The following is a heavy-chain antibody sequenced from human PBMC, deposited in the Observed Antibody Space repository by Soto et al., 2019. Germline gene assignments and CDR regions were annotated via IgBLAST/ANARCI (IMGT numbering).Heavy chain of an antibody. CDR1: GGSISSGGYY. V-gene: IGHV4-31*03. Sequence: SETLSLTCTVSGGSISSGGYYWSWIRQHPGKGLEWIGYIYYSGSTYYNPSLKSRVTISVDTSKNQFSLKLSSVTAADTAVYYCTGTKDYYYGMDVWGQGTTVTVSS. CDR2: IYYSGST. J-gene: IGHJ6*02. D-gene: IGHD1-7*01. CDR3: TGTKDYYYGMDV.